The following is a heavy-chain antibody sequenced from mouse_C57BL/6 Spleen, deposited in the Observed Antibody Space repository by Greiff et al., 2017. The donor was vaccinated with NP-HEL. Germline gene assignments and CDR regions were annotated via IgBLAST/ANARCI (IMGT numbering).Heavy chain of an antibody. J-gene: IGHJ2*01. D-gene: IGHD3-3*01. Sequence: QVQLQQPGAELVRPGSSVKLSCKASGYTFTSYWMHWVKQRPIQGLEWIGNIDPSDSETHYNQKFKDKATLTVDKSSSTAYMQLSSLTAEDSAVYYCAREGKSQRDGGDYWGQGTTLTVSS. CDR1: GYTFTSYW. CDR2: IDPSDSET. V-gene: IGHV1-52*01. CDR3: AREGKSQRDGGDY.